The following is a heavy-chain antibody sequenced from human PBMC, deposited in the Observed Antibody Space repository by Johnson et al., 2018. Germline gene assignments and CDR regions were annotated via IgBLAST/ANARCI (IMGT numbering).Heavy chain of an antibody. CDR3: AKGRVEILHDAFDI. V-gene: IGHV3-23*04. CDR2: MSGSGGST. J-gene: IGHJ3*02. CDR1: GFTFSNYA. D-gene: IGHD2-15*01. Sequence: VQLVESGGGLVQPGGSLRLSCAASGFTFSNYAMSWVRQALGMGLEWVSTMSGSGGSTYYADSVKSRFTISRAISKNTLYLQMNSLRAEDTAIYYCAKGRVEILHDAFDIWGQGTMVTVSS.